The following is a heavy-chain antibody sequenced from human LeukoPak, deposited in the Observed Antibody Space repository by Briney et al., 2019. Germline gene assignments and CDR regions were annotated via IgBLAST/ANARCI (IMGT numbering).Heavy chain of an antibody. D-gene: IGHD3-22*01. CDR1: GGSISSYY. Sequence: SETLSLTCTVSGGSISSYYWSWIRQPPGKGLEWIGYIYYSWSTNYNPSLKSRVTISVDTSKNQFSLKLSSVTAADTAVYYCARGPSTFYYYDSSGDAFDIWGQGTMVTVSS. V-gene: IGHV4-59*01. CDR3: ARGPSTFYYYDSSGDAFDI. CDR2: IYYSWST. J-gene: IGHJ3*02.